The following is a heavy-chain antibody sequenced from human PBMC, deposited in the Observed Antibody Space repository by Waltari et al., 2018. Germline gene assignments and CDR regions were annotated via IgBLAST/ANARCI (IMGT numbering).Heavy chain of an antibody. CDR1: GFSFSDSY. CDR2: IFSSGSTM. V-gene: IGHV3-11*01. D-gene: IGHD3-22*01. CDR3: ARALSLGGYYEGFDY. J-gene: IGHJ4*02. Sequence: QVQLVESGGDLVRPGGSLRLSCAASGFSFSDSYMGWVRQAPGEGLEVLSYIFSSGSTMYYADSVKGRFTISRDNAKNSLDLQMNSLRAEDTAVYYCARALSLGGYYEGFDYWGQGTLVTVSS.